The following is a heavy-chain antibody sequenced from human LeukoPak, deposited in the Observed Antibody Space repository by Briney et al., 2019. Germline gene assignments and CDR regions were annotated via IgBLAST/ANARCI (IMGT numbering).Heavy chain of an antibody. V-gene: IGHV4-39*07. CDR3: ARDTHSSGWYGREGYFDY. CDR1: GGSISSSSYY. J-gene: IGHJ4*02. CDR2: IYYSGST. D-gene: IGHD6-19*01. Sequence: SETLSLTCTVSGGSISSSSYYWGWIRQPPGKGLEWIGSIYYSGSTYYNPSLKSRVTISVDTSKDQFSLKLSSVTAADTAVYYCARDTHSSGWYGREGYFDYWGQGTLVTVSS.